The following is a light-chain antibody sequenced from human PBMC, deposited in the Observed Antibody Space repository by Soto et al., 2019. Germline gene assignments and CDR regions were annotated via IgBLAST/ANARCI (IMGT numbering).Light chain of an antibody. J-gene: IGKJ1*01. CDR3: LQSYGTPRWT. CDR1: QNINLY. CDR2: AAS. Sequence: DIRMTQSPSSLSAYVGDRVSFTCRAGQNINLYLNWYQHKPGKAPELLIYAASNLERGVPSRFSGSGSGTDFNLTISGLQPEDSATYYCLQSYGTPRWTFGQGTTVHI. V-gene: IGKV1-39*01.